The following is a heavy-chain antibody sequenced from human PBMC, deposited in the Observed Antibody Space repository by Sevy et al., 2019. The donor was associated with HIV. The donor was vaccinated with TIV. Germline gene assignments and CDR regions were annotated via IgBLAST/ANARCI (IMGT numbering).Heavy chain of an antibody. CDR1: GYTFTSYD. Sequence: ASVKVSCKASGYTFTSYDINWVRQATGQGLEWMGWMNPNSGNTGYAQKFQGRVTMTRNTSISTAYMELSSLRSEDMAVYYCARGPGIAKIYYYYGMDVWGQGTTVTVSS. CDR3: ARGPGIAKIYYYYGMDV. CDR2: MNPNSGNT. V-gene: IGHV1-8*01. D-gene: IGHD6-13*01. J-gene: IGHJ6*02.